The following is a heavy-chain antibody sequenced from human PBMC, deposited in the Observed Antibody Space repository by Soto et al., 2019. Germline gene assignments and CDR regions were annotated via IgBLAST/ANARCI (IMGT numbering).Heavy chain of an antibody. CDR2: ISWNSGSI. CDR1: GFTFDDYA. D-gene: IGHD6-19*01. Sequence: EVQLVESGGGLVQPGRSLRLSCAASGFTFDDYAMHWVRQAPGKGLEWVSGISWNSGSIGYADSVKGRFTISRDNAKNSLYLQMNSLRAEDTALYYCAKGTGYSSGWCQDYWGQGTLVTVSS. CDR3: AKGTGYSSGWCQDY. V-gene: IGHV3-9*01. J-gene: IGHJ4*02.